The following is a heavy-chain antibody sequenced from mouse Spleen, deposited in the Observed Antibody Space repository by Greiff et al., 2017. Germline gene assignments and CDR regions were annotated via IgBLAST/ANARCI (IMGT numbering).Heavy chain of an antibody. CDR2: ISYSGST. CDR3: ARGGVRPAWFAY. J-gene: IGHJ3*01. CDR1: GYSITSGYD. D-gene: IGHD2-14*01. Sequence: EVKLQESGPGMVKPSQSLSLTCTVTGYSITSGYDWHWIRHFPGNKLEWMGYISYSGSTNYNPSLKSRISITHDTSKNHFFLKLNSVTTEDTATYDCARGGVRPAWFAYWGQGTLVTVSA. V-gene: IGHV3-1*01.